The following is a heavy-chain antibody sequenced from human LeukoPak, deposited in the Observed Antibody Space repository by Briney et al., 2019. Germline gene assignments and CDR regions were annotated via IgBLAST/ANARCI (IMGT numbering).Heavy chain of an antibody. CDR1: GFTFSSYA. D-gene: IGHD6-13*01. V-gene: IGHV3-23*01. CDR3: STPLEEQLVFDY. J-gene: IGHJ4*02. CDR2: ITNTGDST. Sequence: GGSLRLSCAASGFTFSSYAMTWVRQAPGKGLEWVSLITNTGDSTSYADSVKGRFAISRDNSKNTLYLQMNSLRAEDTAVYYCSTPLEEQLVFDYWGQGTLVTVSS.